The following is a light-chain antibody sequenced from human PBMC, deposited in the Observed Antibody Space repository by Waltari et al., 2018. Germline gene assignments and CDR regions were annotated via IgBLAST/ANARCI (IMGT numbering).Light chain of an antibody. Sequence: SYELTQPPSVSVSPGQTARITCSGDALPKQYAYWYQQKPGQAPVLVIYKDSERPSGIPERFSGSSSGTTVTLTISGVQVEDEADYYGQSADSSGTYNVFGSGTKVTVL. CDR1: ALPKQY. V-gene: IGLV3-25*03. CDR3: QSADSSGTYNV. J-gene: IGLJ6*01. CDR2: KDS.